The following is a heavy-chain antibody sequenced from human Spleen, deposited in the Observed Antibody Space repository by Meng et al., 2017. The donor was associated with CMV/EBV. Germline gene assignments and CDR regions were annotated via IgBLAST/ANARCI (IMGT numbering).Heavy chain of an antibody. D-gene: IGHD3-3*01. CDR3: ARDSGTIFGVVIGWFDP. CDR1: GFTFSSYE. J-gene: IGHJ5*02. V-gene: IGHV3-48*03. CDR2: IGSDGSTI. Sequence: GGSLRLSCAASGFTFSSYEMNWVRQAPGKGLEWISYIGSDGSTIYYADSVKGRFTISRDNAKNSLYLQVNSLRAEDTAVYYCARDSGTIFGVVIGWFDPWGQGTLVTVSS.